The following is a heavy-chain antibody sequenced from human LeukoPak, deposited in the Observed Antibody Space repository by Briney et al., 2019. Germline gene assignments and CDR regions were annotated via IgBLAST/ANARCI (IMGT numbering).Heavy chain of an antibody. V-gene: IGHV5-51*01. Sequence: GESLKISCKGSGYSFTNYWIGWVRQMPGKGLEWMGIIYPDDSDIRYSPSFQGQVSISADKSIGTAYLQWSSLKASDTAMYYCARPTNTRGYDCWGQGTLVTVTS. CDR2: IYPDDSDI. D-gene: IGHD3-22*01. J-gene: IGHJ4*02. CDR1: GYSFTNYW. CDR3: ARPTNTRGYDC.